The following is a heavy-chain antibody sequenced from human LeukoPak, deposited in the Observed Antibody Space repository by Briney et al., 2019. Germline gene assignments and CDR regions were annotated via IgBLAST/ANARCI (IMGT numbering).Heavy chain of an antibody. J-gene: IGHJ4*02. CDR3: ARLGDKGYSSTWYKTVYYFDY. D-gene: IGHD6-13*01. Sequence: PSETLSLTCTVSGDSISSSSYYWGWIRQPPGKGLEWIGSIYYSGSTYYNPSLKSRVTLSVDTSKNQFSLKLSSVTAADTAVYYCARLGDKGYSSTWYKTVYYFDYWGQGTLVTVSS. CDR2: IYYSGST. CDR1: GDSISSSSYY. V-gene: IGHV4-39*01.